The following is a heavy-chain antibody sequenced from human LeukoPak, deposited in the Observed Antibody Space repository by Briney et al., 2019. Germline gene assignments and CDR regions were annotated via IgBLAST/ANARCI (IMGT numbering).Heavy chain of an antibody. Sequence: SSETLSLTCTVTGGSISSSSYYWSWIRQPPGKGLEWIGYIYYSGSTNYNPSLKSRVTISVDTSKNQFSLKLSSVTAADTAVYYCARDFGGVAPDYWGQGTLVTVSS. D-gene: IGHD3-3*01. CDR2: IYYSGST. J-gene: IGHJ4*02. CDR1: GGSISSSSYY. V-gene: IGHV4-61*01. CDR3: ARDFGGVAPDY.